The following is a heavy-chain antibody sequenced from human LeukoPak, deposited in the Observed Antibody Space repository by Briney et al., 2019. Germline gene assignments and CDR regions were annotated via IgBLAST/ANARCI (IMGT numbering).Heavy chain of an antibody. V-gene: IGHV3-30*02. D-gene: IGHD3-22*01. CDR3: ARTDSSGTSYFDY. CDR1: GFTFSSYG. Sequence: GGSLRLSCAASGFTFSSYGMHWVRQAPGKGLEWVAFIRYDGSNKYYADSVKGRFTISRDNSKNTLYLQMNSLRAEDTAVYYCARTDSSGTSYFDYWGQGTLVTVSS. J-gene: IGHJ4*02. CDR2: IRYDGSNK.